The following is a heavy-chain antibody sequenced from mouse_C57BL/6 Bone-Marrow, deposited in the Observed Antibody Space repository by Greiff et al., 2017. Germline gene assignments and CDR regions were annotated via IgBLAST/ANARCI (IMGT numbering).Heavy chain of an antibody. J-gene: IGHJ3*01. CDR1: GYSITSGYY. Sequence: EVKLMESGPGLVKPSQSLSLTCSVTGYSITSGYYWNWIRQFPGNKLEWLGYISYDGSNNYNPSLKNRISITRDTSKNQFFLKLNSVTTEDTVTYYCARGGKLILIRSPWFAYWGQGTLVTVSA. D-gene: IGHD1-1*01. CDR3: ARGGKLILIRSPWFAY. V-gene: IGHV3-6*01. CDR2: ISYDGSN.